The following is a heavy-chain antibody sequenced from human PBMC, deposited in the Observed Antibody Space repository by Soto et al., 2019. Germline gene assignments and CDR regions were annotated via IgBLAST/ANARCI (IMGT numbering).Heavy chain of an antibody. CDR3: VKDGNNVMNYFDY. V-gene: IGHV3-64D*06. CDR1: GFTLSSYA. CDR2: ISSDGGST. D-gene: IGHD1-20*01. J-gene: IGHJ4*02. Sequence: WCSLRLSCSASGFTLSSYAMHWVRQAPGQGLEYVSAISSDGGSTYYADSVKCRFTISRDNSKNTLYLQMSSLTAAATAVYYRVKDGNNVMNYFDYWGQATMPT.